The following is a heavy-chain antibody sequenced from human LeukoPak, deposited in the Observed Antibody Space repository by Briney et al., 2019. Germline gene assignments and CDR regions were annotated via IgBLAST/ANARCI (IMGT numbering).Heavy chain of an antibody. V-gene: IGHV3-9*01. D-gene: IGHD3-22*01. J-gene: IGHJ4*02. Sequence: GGSLRLSCAASGFTFDDYAMHWVRQAPGKGLEWVSGISWNSGYIGYEDSVKGRFTISRDNAKNSLYLQMNSLRAEDTAVYYCARAHYYDSSGLDFWGQGTLVTVSS. CDR2: ISWNSGYI. CDR1: GFTFDDYA. CDR3: ARAHYYDSSGLDF.